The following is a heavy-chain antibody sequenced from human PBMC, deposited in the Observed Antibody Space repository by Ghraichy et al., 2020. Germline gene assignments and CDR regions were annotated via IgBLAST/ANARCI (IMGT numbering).Heavy chain of an antibody. CDR2: INHSGST. Sequence: GSLSLTCAVYGGSFSGYYWSWIRQPPGKGLEWIGEINHSGSTNYNPSLKSRVTISVDTSKNQFSLKLSSVTAADTAVYYCARGRPLHDYGDYPPLGWGQGTLVTVSS. CDR3: ARGRPLHDYGDYPPLG. J-gene: IGHJ4*02. V-gene: IGHV4-34*01. CDR1: GGSFSGYY. D-gene: IGHD4-17*01.